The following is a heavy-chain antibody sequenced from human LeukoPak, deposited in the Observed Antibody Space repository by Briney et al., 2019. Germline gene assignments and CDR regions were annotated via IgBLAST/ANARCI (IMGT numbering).Heavy chain of an antibody. Sequence: SETLSLTCTVSGGSISSGSYYWSWIRQPAGKGLEWIGRVYTSGSTNYNPSLKSRVTISVDTSKNQFSLKLSSVTAADTAVYYCAGGIITIFGVVSPYAFDIWGQGTMVTVSS. D-gene: IGHD3-3*01. CDR1: GGSISSGSYY. CDR3: AGGIITIFGVVSPYAFDI. CDR2: VYTSGST. V-gene: IGHV4-61*02. J-gene: IGHJ3*02.